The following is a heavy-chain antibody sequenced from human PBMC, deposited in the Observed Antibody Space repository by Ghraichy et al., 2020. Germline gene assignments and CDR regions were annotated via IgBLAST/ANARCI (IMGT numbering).Heavy chain of an antibody. J-gene: IGHJ6*02. CDR2: INHSGST. V-gene: IGHV4-34*01. CDR1: GGSFSGYY. CDR3: ARGRVYSSSWYFYYGMDV. Sequence: SETLSLTCAVYGGSFSGYYWSWIRQPPGKGLEWIGEINHSGSTNYNPSLKSRVTISVDTSKNQFSLKLSSVTAADTAVYYCARGRVYSSSWYFYYGMDVWGQGTTVTVSS. D-gene: IGHD6-13*01.